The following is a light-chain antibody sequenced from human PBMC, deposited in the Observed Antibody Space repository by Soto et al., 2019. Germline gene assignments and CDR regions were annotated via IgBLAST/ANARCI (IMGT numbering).Light chain of an antibody. J-gene: IGKJ4*01. Sequence: EIVMTQSPATLSVSPGERATLSCRASQSVSSNLAWYQQKPGQAPRLLIYGASTRATGSPARFSGSGSGTEFTLTLSSLQSEDFAVYSCQQYNNWPSLTCGGGTKVEIK. CDR1: QSVSSN. CDR3: QQYNNWPSLT. V-gene: IGKV3-15*01. CDR2: GAS.